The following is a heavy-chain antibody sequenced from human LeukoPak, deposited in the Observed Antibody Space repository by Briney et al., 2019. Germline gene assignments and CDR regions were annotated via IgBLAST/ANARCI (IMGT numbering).Heavy chain of an antibody. D-gene: IGHD3-16*02. CDR2: ISGSGGST. J-gene: IGHJ6*03. CDR1: GFTFSSYA. V-gene: IGHV3-23*01. CDR3: VKGYTFGGVIADYYMDV. Sequence: PGGSLRLSCAASGFTFSSYAMSWVRQAPGKGLEWVSAISGSGGSTYYADSVKGRFTISRDNSKNTLYLQMNSLRAEDTAVYYCVKGYTFGGVIADYYMDVWGKGTTVTISS.